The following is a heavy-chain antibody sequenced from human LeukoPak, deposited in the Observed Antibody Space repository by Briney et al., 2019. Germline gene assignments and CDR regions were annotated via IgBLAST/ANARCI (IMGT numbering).Heavy chain of an antibody. V-gene: IGHV1-2*02. CDR1: GYTFAGYY. J-gene: IGHJ4*02. CDR3: AREIGSGSFLDN. D-gene: IGHD3-10*01. CDR2: INPKIGGT. Sequence: GASVKVSCKASGYTFAGYYMHWVRQAPGQGLEWMGWINPKIGGTNYAQKFQGRVTMTRDTSISTAYRELSRLRSDDTAVYYCAREIGSGSFLDNWGQGTLVTVSS.